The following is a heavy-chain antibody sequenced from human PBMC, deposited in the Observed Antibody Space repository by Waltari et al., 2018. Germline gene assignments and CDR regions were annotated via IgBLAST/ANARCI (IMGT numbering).Heavy chain of an antibody. J-gene: IGHJ3*02. Sequence: QVQLVQSGVEVKKPGSSVKVSCKASGGTFSSYAISWVRQAPGQGLEWMGWMNPNSGNTGYAQKFQGRVTMTEDTSTDTAYMELSSLRSEDTAVYYCATVGSGSPPNDAFDIWGQGTMVTVSS. D-gene: IGHD1-26*01. CDR2: MNPNSGNT. CDR1: GGTFSSYA. CDR3: ATVGSGSPPNDAFDI. V-gene: IGHV1-8*02.